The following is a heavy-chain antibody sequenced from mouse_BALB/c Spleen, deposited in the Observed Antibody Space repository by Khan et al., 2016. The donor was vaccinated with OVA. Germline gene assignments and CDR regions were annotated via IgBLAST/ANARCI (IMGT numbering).Heavy chain of an antibody. V-gene: IGHV5-6*01. CDR1: GFTFSTYG. CDR3: TRLAYYYDSEGFAY. J-gene: IGHJ3*01. CDR2: VSTGGGYT. D-gene: IGHD1-1*01. Sequence: EVHLVESGGDLVKPGGSLKLSCAASGFTFSTYGMSWVRQTPDKRLEWVATVSTGGGYTYYPDSVKGRFTISSDNAKNTLYLQMSGLKSEDTAMFYCTRLAYYYDSEGFAYWGQGTLVTVSA.